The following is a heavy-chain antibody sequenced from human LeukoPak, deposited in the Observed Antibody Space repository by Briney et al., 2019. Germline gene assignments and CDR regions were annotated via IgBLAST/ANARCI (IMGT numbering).Heavy chain of an antibody. Sequence: GGSLRLSCAASGFTFSSYAMSWVRQAPGKGLEWVSAINGGGGSTYYADSVKGRFTISRDNSKSTLYLQMNSLRAEDTAVYYCAKGGVVHAFNIWGQRTMVTVSS. V-gene: IGHV3-23*01. CDR1: GFTFSSYA. J-gene: IGHJ3*02. CDR3: AKGGVVHAFNI. CDR2: INGGGGST. D-gene: IGHD2-15*01.